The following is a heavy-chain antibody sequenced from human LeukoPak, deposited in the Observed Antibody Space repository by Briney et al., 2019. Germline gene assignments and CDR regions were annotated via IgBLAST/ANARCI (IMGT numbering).Heavy chain of an antibody. CDR1: GGSISSSSYY. CDR3: ARDSGSLYFDY. V-gene: IGHV4-39*07. D-gene: IGHD1-26*01. CDR2: IYYSGST. Sequence: SETLSLTCTVSGGSISSSSYYWGWIRQPPGKGLEWIGSIYYSGSTYYNPSLKSRVTISVDTSKNQFSLKLSSVTAADTAVYYCARDSGSLYFDYWGQGTLVTVSS. J-gene: IGHJ4*02.